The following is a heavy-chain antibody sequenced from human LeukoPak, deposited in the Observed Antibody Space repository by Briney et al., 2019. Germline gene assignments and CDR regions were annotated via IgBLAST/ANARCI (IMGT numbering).Heavy chain of an antibody. CDR2: IYYSGST. J-gene: IGHJ5*02. CDR1: SGSISSHY. D-gene: IGHD4-11*01. CDR3: ARDYSNYGWFDP. Sequence: SETLSLTCTVSSGSISSHYWSWIRQPPGKGLEWIGYIYYSGSTYYNPSLKSRVTISVDTSKNQFSLKLSSVTAADTAVYYCARDYSNYGWFDPWGQGTLVTVSS. V-gene: IGHV4-59*11.